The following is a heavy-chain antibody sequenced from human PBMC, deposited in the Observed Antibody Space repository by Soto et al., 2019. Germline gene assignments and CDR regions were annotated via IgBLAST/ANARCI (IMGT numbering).Heavy chain of an antibody. CDR2: IYPGDSDT. CDR1: GYSFTSYW. D-gene: IGHD4-17*01. Sequence: GESLKISCKGSGYSFTSYWIGWVRQMPGKGLEWMGIIYPGDSDTRYSPSFRGQVTISADKSISTAYLQWSSLKASDTAMYYCARVPATVVRDNWFDPWGQGTLVTVSS. V-gene: IGHV5-51*01. J-gene: IGHJ5*02. CDR3: ARVPATVVRDNWFDP.